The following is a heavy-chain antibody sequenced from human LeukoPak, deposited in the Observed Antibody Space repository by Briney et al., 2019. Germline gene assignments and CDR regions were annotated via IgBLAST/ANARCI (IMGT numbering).Heavy chain of an antibody. J-gene: IGHJ4*02. Sequence: SETPSLTCAVYGGSFSGYYWSWIRQPPGKGLEWIGEINHSGSTNYNPSLKSRVTISVDTSKNQFSLKLSSVTAADTAVYYCARAEGYSSGLYDYWGQGTLVTVSS. D-gene: IGHD6-19*01. V-gene: IGHV4-34*01. CDR3: ARAEGYSSGLYDY. CDR2: INHSGST. CDR1: GGSFSGYY.